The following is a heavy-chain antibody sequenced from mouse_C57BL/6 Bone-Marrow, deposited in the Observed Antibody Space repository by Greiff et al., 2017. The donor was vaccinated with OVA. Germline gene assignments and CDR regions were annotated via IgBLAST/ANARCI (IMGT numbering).Heavy chain of an antibody. CDR2: IYPGGGYT. Sequence: QVQLKQSGAELVRPGTSVKMSCKASGYTFTNYWIGWAKQRPGHGLEWIGDIYPGGGYTNYNEKFKGKATLTADKSSSKAYMQFSSLTSEDSAIYYCARCWDLAYWGQGTLVTVSA. V-gene: IGHV1-63*01. CDR3: ARCWDLAY. CDR1: GYTFTNYW. J-gene: IGHJ3*01. D-gene: IGHD4-1*01.